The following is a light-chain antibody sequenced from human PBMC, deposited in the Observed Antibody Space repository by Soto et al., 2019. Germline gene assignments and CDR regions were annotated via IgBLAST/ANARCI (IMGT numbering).Light chain of an antibody. J-gene: IGLJ2*01. Sequence: QSALTQPASVSGSPGQSITISCTGTSSDVGGYNYVSWYQQHPDKAPKLMIYEVTNRPSGVSNRFSGSKSGNTASLTISGLQAEDEADYYCSSYTSISTFVLFGGGTKLTVL. CDR2: EVT. V-gene: IGLV2-14*01. CDR3: SSYTSISTFVL. CDR1: SSDVGGYNY.